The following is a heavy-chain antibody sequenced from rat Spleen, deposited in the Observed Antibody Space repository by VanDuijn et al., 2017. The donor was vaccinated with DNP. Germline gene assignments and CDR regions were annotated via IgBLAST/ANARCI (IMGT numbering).Heavy chain of an antibody. J-gene: IGHJ1*01. Sequence: EVQLVESGGGLVQPGRSLKLSCAASGFTFSDYAMAWVRQAPKKGLEWVATIIYDGSSTYYRDSVKGRFTISRDNAKSTLYLQMDSLRSEDTATYYCARGLSYYDGTYYPYWYFDFWGPGTMVTVSS. CDR1: GFTFSDYA. CDR2: IIYDGSST. V-gene: IGHV5-17*01. D-gene: IGHD1-12*02. CDR3: ARGLSYYDGTYYPYWYFDF.